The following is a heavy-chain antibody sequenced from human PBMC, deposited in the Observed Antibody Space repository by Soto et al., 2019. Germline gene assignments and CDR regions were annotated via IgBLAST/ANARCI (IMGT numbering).Heavy chain of an antibody. Sequence: AGGSLRLSCAASGFTFSSYWMHWVRQAPGKGLVWVSRINSDGSSTSYADSVKGRFTISRDNAKNTLYLQMNSLRAEDTAVYYCARDVYSGYGSNWFDPWGQGTLVTVSS. V-gene: IGHV3-74*01. D-gene: IGHD5-12*01. CDR3: ARDVYSGYGSNWFDP. CDR2: INSDGSST. CDR1: GFTFSSYW. J-gene: IGHJ5*02.